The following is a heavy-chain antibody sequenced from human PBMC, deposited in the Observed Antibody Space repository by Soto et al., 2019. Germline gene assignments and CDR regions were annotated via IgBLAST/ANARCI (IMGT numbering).Heavy chain of an antibody. CDR3: ASPKSQMATPDY. Sequence: QVQLQESGPGLVKPSQTLSLTCTVSGASISSDDYYWSWIRQPPGKGLEWIGYIYYSGNTYYNPSLQSRVTISADASKNQFSLKLNSVTAADTAVYYCASPKSQMATPDYWGQGTLVTVSS. J-gene: IGHJ4*02. CDR2: IYYSGNT. CDR1: GASISSDDYY. D-gene: IGHD5-12*01. V-gene: IGHV4-30-4*01.